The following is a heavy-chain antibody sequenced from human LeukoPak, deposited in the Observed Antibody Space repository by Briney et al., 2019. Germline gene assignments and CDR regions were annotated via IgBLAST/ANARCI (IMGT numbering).Heavy chain of an antibody. V-gene: IGHV1-46*01. CDR2: INPSGDIT. J-gene: IGHJ3*02. CDR3: ARAHDSSGYYSFDAFDI. D-gene: IGHD3-22*01. CDR1: GYTFTSYY. Sequence: ASVKVSCKASGYTFTSYYMHWVRQAPGQGLEWMGVINPSGDITNYARKFQGRVTMTRDTSISTAYMELSRLRSDDTAVYYCARAHDSSGYYSFDAFDIWGQGTMVTVSS.